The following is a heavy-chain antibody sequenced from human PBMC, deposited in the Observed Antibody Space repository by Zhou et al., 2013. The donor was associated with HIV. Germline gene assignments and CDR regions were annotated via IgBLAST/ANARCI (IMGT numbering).Heavy chain of an antibody. Sequence: QVQLVQSGAEVKKPGSSVKVSCKASGGTFSSYAISWVRQAPGQGLEWMGRIIPILGIANYAQKFQGRVTITADKSTSTAYMELSSLRSEDTAVYYCARDRYCGGDCYSDALDIWGQGTMVTVSS. D-gene: IGHD2-21*01. J-gene: IGHJ3*02. CDR3: ARDRYCGGDCYSDALDI. CDR1: GGTFSSYA. V-gene: IGHV1-69*04. CDR2: IIPILGIA.